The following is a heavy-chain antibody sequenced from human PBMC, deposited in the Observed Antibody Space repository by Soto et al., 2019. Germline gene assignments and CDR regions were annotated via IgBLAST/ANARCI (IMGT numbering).Heavy chain of an antibody. CDR2: IWYDGSNK. Sequence: QVQLVESGGGVVQPGRSLRLSCAASGFTFSSYGMHWVRQAPGKGLEWVAVIWYDGSNKYYADSVKGRFTISRDNSKNTLYLQMNSLRAEDTAVYYCARGGGSYLNWFDPCGQGTLVTVSS. V-gene: IGHV3-33*01. CDR3: ARGGGSYLNWFDP. D-gene: IGHD1-26*01. J-gene: IGHJ5*02. CDR1: GFTFSSYG.